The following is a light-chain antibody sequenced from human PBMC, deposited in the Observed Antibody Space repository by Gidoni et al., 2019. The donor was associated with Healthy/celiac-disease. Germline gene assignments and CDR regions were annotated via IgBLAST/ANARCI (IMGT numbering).Light chain of an antibody. J-gene: IGKJ1*01. V-gene: IGKV1-39*01. CDR1: QSISSY. CDR2: AAS. CDR3: QQSYSTFCT. Sequence: DIQMTQSPSSLSASVRDRVTITCRASQSISSYLNWYQQKPGKAPKLLIYAASNLQSGVPSRFSGSGSGTDFTLTISSLQPEDFATYYCQQSYSTFCTFGQGTKVEIK.